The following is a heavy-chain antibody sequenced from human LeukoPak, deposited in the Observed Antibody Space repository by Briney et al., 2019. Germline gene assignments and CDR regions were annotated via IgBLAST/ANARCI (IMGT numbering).Heavy chain of an antibody. D-gene: IGHD2-2*01. J-gene: IGHJ5*02. V-gene: IGHV3-21*01. CDR2: ISSSSSYI. CDR3: ARLQYQLPHFDP. CDR1: GFTFSSYS. Sequence: GGSLRLSCAASGFTFSSYSMNWVRQAPGKGLEWVSSISSSSSYIYYADSVKGRFTISRDNAKNSLYLQMNSLRAKDTAVYYCARLQYQLPHFDPWGQGTLVTVSS.